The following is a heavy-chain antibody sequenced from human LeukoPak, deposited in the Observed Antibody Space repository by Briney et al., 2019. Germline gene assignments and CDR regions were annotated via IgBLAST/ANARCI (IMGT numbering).Heavy chain of an antibody. J-gene: IGHJ5*01. CDR1: GFTFSSQW. V-gene: IGHV3-7*01. D-gene: IGHD6-13*01. CDR3: TSERPSSSWYDF. Sequence: PGGSLRLSCAASGFTFSSQWMTWVRQAPGKGLEWVANIHPDGSEKYYVGSVRGRLTISRDNAKNSLYLQMNSLRAEDTAVYYCTSERPSSSWYDFWGQGTLVTVSS. CDR2: IHPDGSEK.